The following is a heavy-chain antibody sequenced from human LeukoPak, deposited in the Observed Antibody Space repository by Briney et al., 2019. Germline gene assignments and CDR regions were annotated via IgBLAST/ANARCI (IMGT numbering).Heavy chain of an antibody. J-gene: IGHJ4*01. CDR2: VYYTGTT. Sequence: SETLSLTCTVSNGSFNGGNYYWSWIRQPPGKGLEWIGYVYYTGTTKYSPSLKSRVTISLDTSTNQFSLKLSSVTAADTALYYCATPIRGYSYGFDLWGQGTLVTVSS. CDR1: NGSFNGGNYY. V-gene: IGHV4-61*01. D-gene: IGHD5-12*01. CDR3: ATPIRGYSYGFDL.